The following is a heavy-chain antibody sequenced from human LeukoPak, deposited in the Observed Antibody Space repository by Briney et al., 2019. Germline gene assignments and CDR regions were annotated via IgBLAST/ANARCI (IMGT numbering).Heavy chain of an antibody. CDR1: GYTFTSYD. CDR3: ARIGKQGYSNSSVYFDY. V-gene: IGHV1-8*03. J-gene: IGHJ4*02. CDR2: MNPNSGNT. D-gene: IGHD4-11*01. Sequence: ASVKVSCKASGYTFTSYDINWVRQATGQGLEWMGWMNPNSGNTGYAQKFQGRVTITRNTSISTAYMELSSLRSEDTAVYYCARIGKQGYSNSSVYFDYWGQGTLVTVSS.